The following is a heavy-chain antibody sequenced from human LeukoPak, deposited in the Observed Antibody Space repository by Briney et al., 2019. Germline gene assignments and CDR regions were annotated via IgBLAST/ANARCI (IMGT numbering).Heavy chain of an antibody. Sequence: SLRLSCATSGFTFSDYHMSWIRQAPGKGLEWVAYISSTGSTIYYADSVRGRFTITRDNAKKSLYLQMNTLRVEDTAVYYCARTRDRETEGWFDPWGRGTLVTVS. CDR3: ARTRDRETEGWFDP. J-gene: IGHJ5*02. V-gene: IGHV3-11*04. CDR2: ISSTGSTI. D-gene: IGHD1-26*01. CDR1: GFTFSDYH.